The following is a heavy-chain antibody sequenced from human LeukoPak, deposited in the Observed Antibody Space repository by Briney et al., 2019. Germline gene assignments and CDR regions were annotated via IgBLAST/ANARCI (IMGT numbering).Heavy chain of an antibody. CDR3: AKDDYIRFDP. D-gene: IGHD4-4*01. CDR1: GFTVSGTF. CDR2: IYSGGST. V-gene: IGHV3-53*01. Sequence: GGSLRLSCAASGFTVSGTFMSWVRQAPGKGLEWVSLIYSGGSTYYADSVKGRFTISRDNSKNTLYLQMNSLRAEDTAVYYCAKDDYIRFDPWGQGTLVTVSS. J-gene: IGHJ5*02.